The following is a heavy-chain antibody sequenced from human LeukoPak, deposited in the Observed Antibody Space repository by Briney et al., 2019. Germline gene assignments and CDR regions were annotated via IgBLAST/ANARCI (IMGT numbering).Heavy chain of an antibody. Sequence: SETLSLTCAVSGGSITTTNWWSWVRQPPGKGLEWIGEVHLNGVTNYNPSLESRFSMSIDKSNNHLSLEVTSVTAADTAMYYCTRESGAFSPFGFWGQGTLVTVSS. V-gene: IGHV4-4*02. CDR1: GGSITTTNW. D-gene: IGHD1-26*01. J-gene: IGHJ4*02. CDR2: VHLNGVT. CDR3: TRESGAFSPFGF.